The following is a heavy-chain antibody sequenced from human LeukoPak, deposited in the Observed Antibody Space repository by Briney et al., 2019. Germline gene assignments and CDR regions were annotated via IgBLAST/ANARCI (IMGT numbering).Heavy chain of an antibody. CDR1: GGSFSGYH. J-gene: IGHJ5*02. V-gene: IGHV4-34*01. D-gene: IGHD3-10*01. Sequence: PSETLSLTCVVYGGSFSGYHWSWIRQSPGKGLEWIGEINHRGSTNYNPSLKRRVTMSLDTSKNQFSLKLSSVTAADTAVYYCAKSLYGSGSYYNWFDPWGQGTLVTVSS. CDR2: INHRGST. CDR3: AKSLYGSGSYYNWFDP.